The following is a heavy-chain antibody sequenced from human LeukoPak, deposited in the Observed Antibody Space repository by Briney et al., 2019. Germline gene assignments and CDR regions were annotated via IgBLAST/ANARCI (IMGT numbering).Heavy chain of an antibody. D-gene: IGHD3-3*01. V-gene: IGHV3-23*01. Sequence: PGGSLRLSCAASGFTFSSYAMSWVRQAPGKGLEWVSAISGSGGSTYYADSVKGRFTISRDNAKNSLYLQMNSLRAEDTAVYYCAREQQTGYDGITIFGVGLYGMDVWGQGTTVTVSS. CDR2: ISGSGGST. CDR3: AREQQTGYDGITIFGVGLYGMDV. J-gene: IGHJ6*02. CDR1: GFTFSSYA.